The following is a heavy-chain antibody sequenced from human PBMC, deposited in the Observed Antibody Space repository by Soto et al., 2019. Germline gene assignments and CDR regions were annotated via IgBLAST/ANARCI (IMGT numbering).Heavy chain of an antibody. J-gene: IGHJ3*02. V-gene: IGHV6-1*01. CDR3: ARDRGVAVAGTRRGYAFDI. D-gene: IGHD6-19*01. Sequence: KQSQTLSLTCAISGDSVSSNSAAWNWIRQSPSRGLEWLGRTYYRSKWYNDYAVSVKSRITINPDTSKNQFSLQLNSVTPEDTAVYYCARDRGVAVAGTRRGYAFDIWGQGTMVTVSS. CDR2: TYYRSKWYN. CDR1: GDSVSSNSAA.